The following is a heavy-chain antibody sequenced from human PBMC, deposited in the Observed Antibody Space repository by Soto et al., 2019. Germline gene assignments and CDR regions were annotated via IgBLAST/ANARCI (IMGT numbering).Heavy chain of an antibody. V-gene: IGHV4-31*03. CDR3: ARSYCSGGSCYYGMDV. J-gene: IGHJ6*02. CDR2: IYYSGST. CDR1: GGSISSGGYY. D-gene: IGHD2-15*01. Sequence: QVQLQESGPGLVKPSQTLSLTCTVSGGSISSGGYYWSWIRQHPGKGLEWIGYIYYSGSTYYNPSLKRRVTISLDTSKNQFSLKLSSVTAADTAVYYCARSYCSGGSCYYGMDVWGQGTTVTVSS.